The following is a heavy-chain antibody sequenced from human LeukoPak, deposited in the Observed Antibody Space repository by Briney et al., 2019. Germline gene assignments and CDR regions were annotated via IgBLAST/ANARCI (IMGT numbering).Heavy chain of an antibody. D-gene: IGHD3-22*01. CDR3: ASLKNYYDSSGYLVTDAFDI. CDR2: INPNSGGT. CDR1: GGTFSSYS. J-gene: IGHJ3*02. Sequence: ASVKVSCKASGGTFSSYSISWVRQAPGQGLEWMGWINPNSGGTNYAQKFQGRVTMTRDTSISTAYMELSRLRSDDTAVYYCASLKNYYDSSGYLVTDAFDIWGQGTMVTVSS. V-gene: IGHV1-2*02.